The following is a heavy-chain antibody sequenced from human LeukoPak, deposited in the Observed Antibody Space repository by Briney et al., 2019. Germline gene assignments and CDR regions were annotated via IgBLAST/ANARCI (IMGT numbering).Heavy chain of an antibody. J-gene: IGHJ4*02. V-gene: IGHV1-2*02. CDR1: GYTFTGYY. CDR2: INPNSGGT. D-gene: IGHD5-12*01. CDR3: ARVQADIVAISRFFDS. Sequence: HGASVKVSCKASGYTFTGYYIHWVRQAPGQGLEWMGWINPNSGGTNYAQKFQGRVTMTRDTSISTAYMELSRLRPDDTAVLYCARVQADIVAISRFFDSWGQGTLVTVSS.